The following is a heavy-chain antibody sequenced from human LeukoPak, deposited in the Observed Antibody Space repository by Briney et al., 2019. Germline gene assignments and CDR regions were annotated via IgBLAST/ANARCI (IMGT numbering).Heavy chain of an antibody. CDR3: ASLYDSSGYFDY. Sequence: SQTLSLTCAISGDSVSSNSAAWNWIRQSPSRGLEWLGRTYYRSKWYNDYAVSVKSRITINPDTFKNQFSLQLNSVTPEDTAVYYCASLYDSSGYFDYWGQGTLVTVSS. D-gene: IGHD3-22*01. CDR2: TYYRSKWYN. CDR1: GDSVSSNSAA. V-gene: IGHV6-1*01. J-gene: IGHJ4*02.